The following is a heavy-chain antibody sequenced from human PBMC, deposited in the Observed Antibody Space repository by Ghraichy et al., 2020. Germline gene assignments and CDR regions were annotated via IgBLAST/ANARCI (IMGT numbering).Heavy chain of an antibody. CDR1: GFTFTSSA. CDR2: IVVGSGNT. Sequence: SVKVSCKASGFTFTSSAVQWVRQARGQRLEWIGWIVVGSGNTNYAQKFQERVTITRDMSTSTAYMELSSLRSEDTAVYYCAAGPSGSYIYTDYWGQGTLVTVSS. J-gene: IGHJ4*02. CDR3: AAGPSGSYIYTDY. V-gene: IGHV1-58*01. D-gene: IGHD1-26*01.